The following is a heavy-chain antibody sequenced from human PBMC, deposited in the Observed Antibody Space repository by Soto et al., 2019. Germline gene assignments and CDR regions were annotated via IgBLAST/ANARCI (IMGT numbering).Heavy chain of an antibody. CDR1: GDSVSSNRAA. CDR2: SYYRSKWYN. Sequence: LSLTCAVSGDSVSSNRAALNWIRQSPSRGLEWLGRSYYRSKWYNDYAVSVKSRITINPDTSKNQFSLQLNSVTPEDTAVYYCARDIAVAGTLDYWGQGTLVTVSX. V-gene: IGHV6-1*01. CDR3: ARDIAVAGTLDY. D-gene: IGHD6-19*01. J-gene: IGHJ4*02.